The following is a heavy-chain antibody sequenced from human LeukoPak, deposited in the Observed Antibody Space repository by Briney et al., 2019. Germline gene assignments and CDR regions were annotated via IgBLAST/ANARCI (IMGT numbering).Heavy chain of an antibody. J-gene: IGHJ6*03. CDR3: ARVGSTSYYYFYYMDV. Sequence: PQTLSLTCTVSGGSISSADYYWTWIRQPPGKGLEWIGYISHTGGTYYNSSLLSRVTISVDRSKNQFSLKLSSVTAADTAVYYCARVGSTSYYYFYYMDVWGKGTTVTVSS. V-gene: IGHV4-30-2*01. D-gene: IGHD2-2*01. CDR2: ISHTGGT. CDR1: GGSISSADYY.